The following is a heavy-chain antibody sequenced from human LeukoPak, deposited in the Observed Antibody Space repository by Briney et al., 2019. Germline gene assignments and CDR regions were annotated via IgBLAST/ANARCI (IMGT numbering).Heavy chain of an antibody. D-gene: IGHD3-3*01. CDR1: GFTFTNAW. V-gene: IGHV4-34*01. CDR2: INHSGST. Sequence: PGGSLRLSCAASGFTFTNAWMNWIRQPPGKGLEWIGEINHSGSTNYNPSLKSRVTISVDTSKNQFSLKLSSVTAADTAVYYCARAIYPSTEYGFFGYYYGVDVWGQGTTVTVSS. J-gene: IGHJ6*02. CDR3: ARAIYPSTEYGFFGYYYGVDV.